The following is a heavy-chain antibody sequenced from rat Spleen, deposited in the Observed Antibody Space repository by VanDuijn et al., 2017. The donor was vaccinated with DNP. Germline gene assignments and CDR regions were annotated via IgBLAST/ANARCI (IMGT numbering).Heavy chain of an antibody. Sequence: EVQLVESGGGLVQSGNSLTLSCAASGFIFSDYALAWVRQAPTKGLECVAYISFDGGATYCGDSVKGRFTISRDNAKSTLYLQMNSLRSEDMATYYCARPGYYSGGGFAYWGQGTLVTVSS. J-gene: IGHJ3*01. D-gene: IGHD1-1*01. CDR2: ISFDGGAT. CDR1: GFIFSDYA. CDR3: ARPGYYSGGGFAY. V-gene: IGHV5-22*01.